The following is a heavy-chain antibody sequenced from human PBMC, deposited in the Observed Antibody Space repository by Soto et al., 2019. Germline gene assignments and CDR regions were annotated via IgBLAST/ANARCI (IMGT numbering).Heavy chain of an antibody. CDR3: ARDRMGSHILTGYYHAFDI. Sequence: ASVKVSCKASGYTFTSYGISWVRQAPGQGLEWMGWISAYNGNTNYAQKLQGRVTMTTDTSTSTAYMELRSLRSDDTAVYYCARDRMGSHILTGYYHAFDIWGQGTMVTVSS. CDR2: ISAYNGNT. J-gene: IGHJ3*02. D-gene: IGHD3-9*01. CDR1: GYTFTSYG. V-gene: IGHV1-18*01.